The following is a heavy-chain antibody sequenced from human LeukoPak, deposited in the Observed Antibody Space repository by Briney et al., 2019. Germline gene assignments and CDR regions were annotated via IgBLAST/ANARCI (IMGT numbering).Heavy chain of an antibody. CDR2: IIPIFGTA. CDR3: ARDRSGSYGPNWFDP. CDR1: GGTFSSYA. Sequence: GASVKVSCKASGGTFSSYAISWVRQAPGQGLEWMGGIIPIFGTANYAQKFQGRVTITADKSTSTAYMELSSLRSEDTAVYYCARDRSGSYGPNWFDPWGQGTLVTVSS. D-gene: IGHD1-26*01. J-gene: IGHJ5*02. V-gene: IGHV1-69*06.